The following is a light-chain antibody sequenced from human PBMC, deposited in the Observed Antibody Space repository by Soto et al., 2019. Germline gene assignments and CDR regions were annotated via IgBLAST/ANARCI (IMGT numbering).Light chain of an antibody. J-gene: IGKJ1*01. CDR3: QQYNNWWT. CDR2: GAS. Sequence: EIVMTQSPATLSVSPGERATLSCRASQSISNNLAWYHQRPCQAPRLLIYGASTRATGIPARFSGSGSGTEFTLTISSLQSEDFAVYYCQQYNNWWTFGQGNRVEIK. CDR1: QSISNN. V-gene: IGKV3-15*01.